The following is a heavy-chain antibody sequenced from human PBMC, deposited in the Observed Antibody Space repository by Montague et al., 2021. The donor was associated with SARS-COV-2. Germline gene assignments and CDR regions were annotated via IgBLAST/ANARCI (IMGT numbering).Heavy chain of an antibody. V-gene: IGHV4-59*01. CDR2: IYYSGST. J-gene: IGHJ4*02. Sequence: SETLSLTCTVSGGSISSYYRSWIRQPPGKGLEWIAYIYYSGSTNYNPSLKSRVTISVDTSKNQFSLKLSSVTAADTAVYYCARGFDYWGQGTLVTVSS. CDR3: ARGFDY. CDR1: GGSISSYY.